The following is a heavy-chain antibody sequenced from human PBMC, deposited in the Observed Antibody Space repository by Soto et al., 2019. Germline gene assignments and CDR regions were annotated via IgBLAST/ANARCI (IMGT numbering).Heavy chain of an antibody. D-gene: IGHD2-15*01. V-gene: IGHV3-30*03. CDR3: ASDIVVVVAATGSHDAFDI. CDR2: ISYDGSNK. CDR1: EFTFSSCA. J-gene: IGHJ3*02. Sequence: GGSLRLSCSASEFTFSSCAMSWVRQAPGKGLEWVAVISYDGSNKYYADSVKGRFTISRDNSKNTLYLQMNSLRAEDTAVYYCASDIVVVVAATGSHDAFDIWGQGKIVT.